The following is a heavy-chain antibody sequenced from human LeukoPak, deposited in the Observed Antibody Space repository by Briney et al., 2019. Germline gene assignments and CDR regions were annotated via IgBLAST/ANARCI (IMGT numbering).Heavy chain of an antibody. Sequence: SETLSLTCAVYGGSFSGYYWSWIRQPPGKGLEWIEEINHSGSTNYNPSLKSRVTISVDTSKNQFSLKLSSVTAADTAVYYCARGRLGAPAAMRYYYYYGMDVWGQGTTVTVSS. CDR2: INHSGST. D-gene: IGHD2-2*01. CDR3: ARGRLGAPAAMRYYYYYGMDV. V-gene: IGHV4-34*01. CDR1: GGSFSGYY. J-gene: IGHJ6*02.